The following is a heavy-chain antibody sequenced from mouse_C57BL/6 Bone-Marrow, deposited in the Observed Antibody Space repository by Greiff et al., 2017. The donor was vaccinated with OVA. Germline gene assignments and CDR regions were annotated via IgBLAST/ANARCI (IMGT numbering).Heavy chain of an antibody. V-gene: IGHV5-12*01. D-gene: IGHD1-1*01. CDR1: GFTFSDYY. Sequence: EVHLVESGGGLVQPGGSLKLSCAASGFTFSDYYMYWVRQTPEQRLEWVAYISNGGGSTYYPDTVKGRFTISRDNAKNTLYLQMSRLKSEDTAMYYCARAHYYGSSYIDYWGQGTTLTVSS. J-gene: IGHJ2*01. CDR3: ARAHYYGSSYIDY. CDR2: ISNGGGST.